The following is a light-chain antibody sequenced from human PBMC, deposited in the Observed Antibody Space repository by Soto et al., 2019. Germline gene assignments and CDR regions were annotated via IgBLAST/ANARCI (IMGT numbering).Light chain of an antibody. V-gene: IGKV1-5*03. CDR1: QNINYY. CDR3: QHHDAYSPSWP. J-gene: IGKJ1*01. Sequence: DIPMTQSPSTLSASVGDRVTITCRASQNINYYLAWYQQKPGKAPKLLIYMASSLETEVPARFSGSGSGTEFTLSISGLQPDDFATYYCQHHDAYSPSWPFGQGTKVEI. CDR2: MAS.